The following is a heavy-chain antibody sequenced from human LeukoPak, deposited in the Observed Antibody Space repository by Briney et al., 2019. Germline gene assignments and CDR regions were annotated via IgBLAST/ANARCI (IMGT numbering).Heavy chain of an antibody. CDR3: ARDLGTFQGHAFDI. J-gene: IGHJ3*02. V-gene: IGHV4-59*01. CDR2: IHFTGSS. Sequence: PSETLSLTCTVSGGSISSYFWNWIRQPPGKGLEWIGYIHFTGSSNDNPSLKNRVSISVDPSMNQFSLNLSSVTAADTAVYYCARDLGTFQGHAFDIWGQGTMVTVSS. CDR1: GGSISSYF. D-gene: IGHD3-16*01.